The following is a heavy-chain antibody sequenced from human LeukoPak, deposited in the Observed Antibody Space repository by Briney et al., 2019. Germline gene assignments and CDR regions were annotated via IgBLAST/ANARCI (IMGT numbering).Heavy chain of an antibody. D-gene: IGHD3-22*01. CDR1: GFTFSSYS. V-gene: IGHV3-21*01. J-gene: IGHJ4*02. Sequence: GGSLRLSCAASGFTFSSYSMNWARQAPGKGLEWVSSISSSSSYIYYADSVKGRFTISRDNAKNSLYLQMNSLRAEDTAVYYCARAEGYYDSSGYYYSFDYWGQGTLVTVSS. CDR3: ARAEGYYDSSGYYYSFDY. CDR2: ISSSSSYI.